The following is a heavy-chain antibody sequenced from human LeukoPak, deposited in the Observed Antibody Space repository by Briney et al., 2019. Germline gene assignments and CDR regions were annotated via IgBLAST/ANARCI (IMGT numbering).Heavy chain of an antibody. J-gene: IGHJ4*02. D-gene: IGHD1-26*01. Sequence: ASVKVSCTASGYTFISYDINWVRQATGQGLEWMGWMNPISGNTGYAQKFQGRVTLTRHTSIGTAYMEMSSLRSDDTAVYYCARDPGVGGATTFDYWGQGTLVTVSS. CDR3: ARDPGVGGATTFDY. CDR1: GYTFISYD. V-gene: IGHV1-8*01. CDR2: MNPISGNT.